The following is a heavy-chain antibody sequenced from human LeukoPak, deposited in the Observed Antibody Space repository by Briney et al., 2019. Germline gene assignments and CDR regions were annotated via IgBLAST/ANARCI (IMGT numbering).Heavy chain of an antibody. D-gene: IGHD3-10*01. CDR2: IVPNNGDT. CDR3: ARDEGRGGDLVY. V-gene: IGHV1-2*02. J-gene: IGHJ4*02. Sequence: ASVKVSCKASGYTFSVYYIHWVRQAPGQGLEWMGWIVPNNGDTHYAQKFQGRVTMTRDTSIRTAYMELSRLTSDDTAVYFCARDEGRGGDLVYWGQGTLVSVSS. CDR1: GYTFSVYY.